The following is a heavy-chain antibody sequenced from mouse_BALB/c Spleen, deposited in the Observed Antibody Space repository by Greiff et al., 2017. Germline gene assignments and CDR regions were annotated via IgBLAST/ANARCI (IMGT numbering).Heavy chain of an antibody. CDR2: ISSGSSTI. CDR1: GFTFSSFG. CDR3: ARDGYGY. D-gene: IGHD1-2*01. J-gene: IGHJ2*01. V-gene: IGHV5-17*02. Sequence: EVKVVESGGGLVQPGGSRKLSCAASGFTFSSFGMHWVRQAPEKGLEWVAYISSGSSTIYYADTVKGRFTISRDNPKNTLFLQMTSLRSEDTAMYYCARDGYGYWGQGTTLTVSS.